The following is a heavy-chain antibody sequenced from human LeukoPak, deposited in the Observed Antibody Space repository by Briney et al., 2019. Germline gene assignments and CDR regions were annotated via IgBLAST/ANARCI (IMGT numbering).Heavy chain of an antibody. CDR2: IIPIFGTA. CDR1: GGTFSSYA. Sequence: GASVKVSCKASGGTFSSYAISWVRQAPGQGLEWMGGIIPIFGTANYAQKFQPRVTITADQSTSTAYMELSSLRSEDTAVYYCARGWDIVVVPAALRDYYYYMDVWGKGATVTVSS. J-gene: IGHJ6*03. CDR3: ARGWDIVVVPAALRDYYYYMDV. D-gene: IGHD2-2*01. V-gene: IGHV1-69*13.